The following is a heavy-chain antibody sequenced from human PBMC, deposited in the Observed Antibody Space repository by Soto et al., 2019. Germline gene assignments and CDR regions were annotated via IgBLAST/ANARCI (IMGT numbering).Heavy chain of an antibody. CDR3: AREKYCSGGSCSTPYYGMDV. CDR2: ISSSGSTI. V-gene: IGHV3-11*01. J-gene: IGHJ6*02. CDR1: GFTFSDYY. D-gene: IGHD2-15*01. Sequence: QVQLVESGGGLVKPGGSLRLSCAASGFTFSDYYMSWIRQAPGKGLEGVSYISSSGSTIYYADSVKGRFTISRDNAKNSLYLQMNSLRAEDTAVYYCAREKYCSGGSCSTPYYGMDVWGQGTTVTVSS.